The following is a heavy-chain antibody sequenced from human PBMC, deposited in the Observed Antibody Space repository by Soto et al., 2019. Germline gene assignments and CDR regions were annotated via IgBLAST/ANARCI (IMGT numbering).Heavy chain of an antibody. J-gene: IGHJ6*02. V-gene: IGHV3-23*01. D-gene: IGHD3-3*01. CDR2: ISGSGGST. CDR3: AKDIYDFWSGSIGMDV. CDR1: GFTFSSYA. Sequence: GGSLRLSCAASGFTFSSYAMSWVRQAPGKGLEWVSAISGSGGSTYYADSVKGRFTISRDNSKNTLYLQMNSLRAEDTAVYYCAKDIYDFWSGSIGMDVWGQGTTVTVSS.